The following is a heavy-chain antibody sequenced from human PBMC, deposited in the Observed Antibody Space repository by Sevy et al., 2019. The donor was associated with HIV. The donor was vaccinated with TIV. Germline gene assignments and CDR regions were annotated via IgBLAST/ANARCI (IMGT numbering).Heavy chain of an antibody. J-gene: IGHJ4*02. V-gene: IGHV4-39*02. CDR3: ARDGGGNPEYFDF. D-gene: IGHD2-15*01. CDR2: IYFSGST. CDR1: GGSIRSSNYY. Sequence: SETLSLTCSASGGSIRSSNYYWAWIRQPPGKGLEWIGSIYFSGSTYYNPSLKSRATMSVDTSKTHFSLSSVTAADTAVYYCARDGGGNPEYFDFWGQGTLVTVSS.